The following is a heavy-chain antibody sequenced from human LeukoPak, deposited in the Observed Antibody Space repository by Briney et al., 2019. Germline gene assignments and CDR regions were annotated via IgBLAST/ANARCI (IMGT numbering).Heavy chain of an antibody. J-gene: IGHJ4*02. CDR2: IYYSGST. CDR1: GGSISSSSYY. Sequence: SETLSLTCTVSGGSISSSSYYWGWIRQPPGKGLEWIGSIYYSGSTYYNPSLKSRVTISVDTSKNQFSLKLSSVTAADTALYYCATTPLAAAGYFDYWGQGTLVTVSS. CDR3: ATTPLAAAGYFDY. V-gene: IGHV4-39*01. D-gene: IGHD6-13*01.